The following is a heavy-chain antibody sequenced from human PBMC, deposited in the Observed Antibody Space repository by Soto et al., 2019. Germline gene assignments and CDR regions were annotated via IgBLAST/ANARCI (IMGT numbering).Heavy chain of an antibody. Sequence: QVQLVQSGAEVKKPGASVKVSCKASGYTFTNYGITWVRQAPGQGLEWMGWISTHNGNTKYAQNLQGRVTMTTDTSTTTAYLDLRSLRFDDTAVYYCARDLDCSRPGCYAAWFDHWGQGNRVSVSS. V-gene: IGHV1-18*01. D-gene: IGHD2-2*01. CDR2: ISTHNGNT. J-gene: IGHJ5*02. CDR1: GYTFTNYG. CDR3: ARDLDCSRPGCYAAWFDH.